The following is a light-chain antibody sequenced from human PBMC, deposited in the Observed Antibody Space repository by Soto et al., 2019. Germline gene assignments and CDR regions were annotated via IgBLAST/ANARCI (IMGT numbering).Light chain of an antibody. Sequence: QPVLTQPTSVSEAPRQRVTISCSGSSSNIGNNAVNWYQQLPGKAPKLLIYYDDLLPSGVSDRFSGSKSGTSASLAISGLQSEDEADYYCAAWDDSLNGVLFGGGTKLTVL. CDR3: AAWDDSLNGVL. J-gene: IGLJ2*01. CDR1: SSNIGNNA. V-gene: IGLV1-36*01. CDR2: YDD.